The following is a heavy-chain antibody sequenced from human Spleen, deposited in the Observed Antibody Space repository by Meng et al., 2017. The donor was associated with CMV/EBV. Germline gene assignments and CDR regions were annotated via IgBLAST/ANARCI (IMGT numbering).Heavy chain of an antibody. Sequence: SETLSLTCTVSGCSITDYYWSWIRQPPGKGLEWIGYIYYTGSTKSNPSLKSRVTILVDTSKNQVSLRLSSVTAADTAIYYCARDNPGLQYVWFDPWGQGTLVTVST. CDR2: IYYTGST. D-gene: IGHD4-11*01. V-gene: IGHV4-59*01. CDR1: GCSITDYY. CDR3: ARDNPGLQYVWFDP. J-gene: IGHJ5*02.